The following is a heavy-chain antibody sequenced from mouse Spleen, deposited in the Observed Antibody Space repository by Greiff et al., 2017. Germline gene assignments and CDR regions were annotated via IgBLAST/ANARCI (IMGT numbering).Heavy chain of an antibody. CDR3: ARRGTRRYFDV. CDR1: GYSFTGYY. CDR2: INPSTGGT. J-gene: IGHJ1*01. D-gene: IGHD2-13*01. Sequence: EVQLQQSGPELVKPGASVKISCKASGYSFTGYYMNWVKQSPEKSLEWIGEINPSTGGTTYNQKFKAKATLTVDKSSSTAYMQLKSLTSEDSAVYFCARRGTRRYFDVWGAGTTVTVSS. V-gene: IGHV1-42*01.